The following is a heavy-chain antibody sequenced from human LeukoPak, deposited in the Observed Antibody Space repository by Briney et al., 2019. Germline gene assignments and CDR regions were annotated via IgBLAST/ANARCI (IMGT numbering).Heavy chain of an antibody. CDR2: ISSSSSYI. D-gene: IGHD3-10*02. J-gene: IGHJ3*02. CDR3: ARGVFNAFDI. V-gene: IGHV3-21*01. Sequence: GGSLRLSCAASGFTFSSYSMNWVRQAPGKGLEWVSSISSSSSYIYYADSVKGRFTISRDNAKKPLYLQMNSLRAEDTAVYYCARGVFNAFDIWGQGTMVTVSS. CDR1: GFTFSSYS.